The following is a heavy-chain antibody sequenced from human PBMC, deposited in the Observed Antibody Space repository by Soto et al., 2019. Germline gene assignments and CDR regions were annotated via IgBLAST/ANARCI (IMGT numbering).Heavy chain of an antibody. CDR1: GGSISSGDYY. J-gene: IGHJ4*02. Sequence: SETLSLTCTVSGGSISSGDYYWSWIRQPPGKGLEWIGYIYYSGSTYYNPSLKSRVTISVDTSKNQFSLKLSSVTAADTAVYYCARVTIFGVAFDYWGQGTLVTVPQ. V-gene: IGHV4-30-4*01. D-gene: IGHD3-3*01. CDR3: ARVTIFGVAFDY. CDR2: IYYSGST.